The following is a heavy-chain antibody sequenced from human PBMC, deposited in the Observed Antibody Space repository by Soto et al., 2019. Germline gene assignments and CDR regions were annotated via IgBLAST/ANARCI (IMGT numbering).Heavy chain of an antibody. Sequence: ASVKVCCKACGYTFTSYGISWVRQAPGQGLEWMGWISAYNGNTNYAQKLQGRVTMTTDTSTSTAYMELRSLRSDDTAVYYCARGSRNYGGNSYYYYGMDVWGQGTTVTVSS. CDR2: ISAYNGNT. D-gene: IGHD4-17*01. CDR3: ARGSRNYGGNSYYYYGMDV. J-gene: IGHJ6*02. CDR1: GYTFTSYG. V-gene: IGHV1-18*01.